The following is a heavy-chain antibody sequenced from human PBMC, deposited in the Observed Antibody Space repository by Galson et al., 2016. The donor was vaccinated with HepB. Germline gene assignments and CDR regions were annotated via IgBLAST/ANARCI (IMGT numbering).Heavy chain of an antibody. V-gene: IGHV3-7*03. CDR1: GFTFSRYW. D-gene: IGHD3-10*01. Sequence: SLRLSCAASGFTFSRYWMTWVRQAPGKGLEWVANIKQDGSEEYYVDSVKVRFTVSRDNAKNSLYLQMNSLRAEDTAVYYCARSYGLASYYSVPFYWGQGTLVTVSS. CDR2: IKQDGSEE. CDR3: ARSYGLASYYSVPFY. J-gene: IGHJ4*02.